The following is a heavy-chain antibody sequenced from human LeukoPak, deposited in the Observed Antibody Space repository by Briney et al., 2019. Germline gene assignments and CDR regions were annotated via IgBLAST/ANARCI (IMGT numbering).Heavy chain of an antibody. CDR3: ARGALGTNWFDP. CDR2: INPHSGGT. V-gene: IGHV1-2*02. J-gene: IGHJ5*02. Sequence: EASVKVSCKASGYIFTDYYIHWVRQAPGQGLEWMGWINPHSGGTNYARLFHGRVTMTRDTSITTAYMELSRLRSDDTAVYYCARGALGTNWFDPWGQGTLVTVSS. CDR1: GYIFTDYY.